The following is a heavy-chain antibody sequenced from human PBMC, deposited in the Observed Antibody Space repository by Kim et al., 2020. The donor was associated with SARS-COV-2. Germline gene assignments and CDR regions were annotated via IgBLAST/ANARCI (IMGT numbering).Heavy chain of an antibody. Sequence: SQTLSLTCAISGDSVSSNSAAWNWIRQSPSRGLEWLGRTYYRSKWYNDYAVSVKSRITINPDTSKNQFSLQLNSVTPEDTAVYYCASSKTTPQDNWFDPWGQGTLVTVSS. D-gene: IGHD4-17*01. CDR1: GDSVSSNSAA. J-gene: IGHJ5*02. V-gene: IGHV6-1*01. CDR3: ASSKTTPQDNWFDP. CDR2: TYYRSKWYN.